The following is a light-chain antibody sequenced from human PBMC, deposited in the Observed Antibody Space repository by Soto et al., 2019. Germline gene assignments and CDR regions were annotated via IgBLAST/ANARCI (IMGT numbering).Light chain of an antibody. CDR1: DIGTKL. CDR3: NVWDSSSDIYV. Sequence: SYELTQPPSFSVAPGGTASIPCGESDIGTKLVQWYQQKPGQAPVLVMSDDDDRPSGIPERFSGFNSVNTATRTISGVEAGDEDDYYCNVWDSSSDIYVFGTGTKLTVL. CDR2: DDD. J-gene: IGLJ1*01. V-gene: IGLV3-21*01.